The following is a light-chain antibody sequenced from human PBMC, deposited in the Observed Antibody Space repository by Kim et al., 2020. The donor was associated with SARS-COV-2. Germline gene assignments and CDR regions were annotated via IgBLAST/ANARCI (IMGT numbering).Light chain of an antibody. V-gene: IGKV3-11*01. CDR3: QQRTRWPLT. J-gene: IGKJ4*01. CDR2: DAS. Sequence: LAPGERPTLACRTSQSVSDYLAWYQQKPGQPPSLLFYDASDRTTGTPSMFSGSWSGTDFTLTITSLEPEDFAVYYCQQRTRWPLTFGGGTKVDIK. CDR1: QSVSDY.